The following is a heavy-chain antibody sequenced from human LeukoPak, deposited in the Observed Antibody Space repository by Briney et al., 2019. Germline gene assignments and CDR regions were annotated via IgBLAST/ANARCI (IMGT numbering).Heavy chain of an antibody. CDR1: GFTFSSYG. Sequence: PGGSLRLSCAASGFTFSSYGMHWVRQAPGKGLEWVAFIRYDGSNKYYADSVKGRFTISRDNSKITLYLQMNSLRAEDTAVYYCAKTGSSGWYYHFDYWGQGTLVTVSS. CDR3: AKTGSSGWYYHFDY. D-gene: IGHD6-19*01. J-gene: IGHJ4*02. CDR2: IRYDGSNK. V-gene: IGHV3-30*02.